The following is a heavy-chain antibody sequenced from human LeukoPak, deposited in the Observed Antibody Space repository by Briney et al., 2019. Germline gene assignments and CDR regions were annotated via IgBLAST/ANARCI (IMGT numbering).Heavy chain of an antibody. J-gene: IGHJ6*02. V-gene: IGHV1-8*01. CDR1: GYTFTSYD. D-gene: IGHD3-22*01. Sequence: ASVKVSCKASGYTFTSYDINWVRQATGQGLEWMGWMNPNSGNTGYAQKFQGRVTMTRNTSISTAYMELSSLRSEDTAVYYCARAHYYDSSGYPQYYYYYGMDVWGQGTTVTVSS. CDR3: ARAHYYDSSGYPQYYYYYGMDV. CDR2: MNPNSGNT.